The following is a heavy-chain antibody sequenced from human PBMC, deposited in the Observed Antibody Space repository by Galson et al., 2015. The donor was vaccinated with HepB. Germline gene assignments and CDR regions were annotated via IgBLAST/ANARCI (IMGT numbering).Heavy chain of an antibody. V-gene: IGHV1-69*13. CDR1: GGTLDNFA. CDR2: IIPLFGRT. J-gene: IGHJ6*02. Sequence: SVKVSCKASGGTLDNFAFSWVRQAPGQGLEWMGGIIPLFGRTNYAQNFQGRLTITADESATTVYMELSSLRFEDTAIYYCAKDPRQGGAYYYHYVMDVWGQGTTVAVSS. CDR3: AKDPRQGGAYYYHYVMDV. D-gene: IGHD3-16*01.